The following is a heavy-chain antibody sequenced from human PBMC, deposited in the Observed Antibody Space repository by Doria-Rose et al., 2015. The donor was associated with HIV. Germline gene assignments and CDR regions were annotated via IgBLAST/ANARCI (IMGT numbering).Heavy chain of an antibody. CDR1: GYTFTGYY. D-gene: IGHD6-6*01. Sequence: QVQLVQSGAEVKKPGASVKVSCKASGYTFTGYYMHWVRQAPGQGLEWMGWINPNSGGTNYAQKFQGWVTTTRDTSISTAYMELSRLRSDDTAVYYCARSSIAARWYFDLWGRGTLVTVSS. J-gene: IGHJ2*01. V-gene: IGHV1-2*04. CDR2: INPNSGGT. CDR3: ARSSIAARWYFDL.